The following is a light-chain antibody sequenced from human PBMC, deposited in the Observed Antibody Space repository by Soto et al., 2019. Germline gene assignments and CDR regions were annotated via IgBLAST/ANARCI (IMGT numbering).Light chain of an antibody. Sequence: EIVLTQSPGTLSLSPGERATLSCRASQSVSSSYLAWYQQKPGQAPRLLIYGASSRATGIPDRFSGSGSGTDFTLTISSLQPDDFATYYCQQYSTYPLTFGGGTKVDIK. CDR1: QSVSSSY. V-gene: IGKV3-20*01. J-gene: IGKJ4*01. CDR3: QQYSTYPLT. CDR2: GAS.